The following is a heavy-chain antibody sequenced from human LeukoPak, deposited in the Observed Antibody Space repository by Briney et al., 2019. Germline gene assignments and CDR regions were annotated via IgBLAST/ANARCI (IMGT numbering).Heavy chain of an antibody. J-gene: IGHJ4*02. CDR3: GRGGAGLADY. Sequence: GGSLRLSCTVSGFTFSKYWMQWVRPAPGKGLLWVSRINPEETTINYADSVKGRFTISRDNAQSTLYLQMDSLRPEDSALYYCGRGGAGLADYCGPGTLVTVSS. CDR2: INPEETTI. D-gene: IGHD1-26*01. V-gene: IGHV3-74*01. CDR1: GFTFSKYW.